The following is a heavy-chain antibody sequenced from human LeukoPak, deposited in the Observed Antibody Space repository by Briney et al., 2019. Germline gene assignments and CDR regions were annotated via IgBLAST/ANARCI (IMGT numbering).Heavy chain of an antibody. Sequence: SETLSLTCAVYGGSFSGYYWSWIRQPPGKGLEWIGEINHSGSTNYNPSLKSRVTISVDTSKNQFSLKLSSVTAADTAVYYCARTRNSITIFGVVPSYMDVWGKGTTVTVSS. D-gene: IGHD3-3*01. J-gene: IGHJ6*03. CDR1: GGSFSGYY. CDR3: ARTRNSITIFGVVPSYMDV. V-gene: IGHV4-34*01. CDR2: INHSGST.